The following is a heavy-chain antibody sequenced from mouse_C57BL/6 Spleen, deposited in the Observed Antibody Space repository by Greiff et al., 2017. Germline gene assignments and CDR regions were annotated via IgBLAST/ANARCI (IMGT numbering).Heavy chain of an antibody. CDR3: ARGETGDYVDY. J-gene: IGHJ2*01. V-gene: IGHV5-16*01. CDR2: INYDGSST. CDR1: GFTFSDYY. Sequence: LQQSEGGLVQPGSSMKLSCTASGFTFSDYYMAWVRQVPEKGLEWVANINYDGSSTYYLDSLKSRFIIPCDNAKNILYLQMSSLKSEDTATYYCARGETGDYVDYWGQGTTLTVSS. D-gene: IGHD4-1*01.